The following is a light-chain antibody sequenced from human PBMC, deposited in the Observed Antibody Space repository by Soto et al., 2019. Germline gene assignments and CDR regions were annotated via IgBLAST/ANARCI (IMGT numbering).Light chain of an antibody. V-gene: IGKV2-28*01. CDR2: LGS. Sequence: DIVMTQSPLSLPVTPGEPASISCRSSQSLLHSNGYNYLDWYLQKPGQSPQLLIYLGSNRASGVPDRFSGNGSSTDFTLKISRVEAEYVGVYYCMQALQTPLTFGQGTRLEIK. CDR1: QSLLHSNGYNY. J-gene: IGKJ5*01. CDR3: MQALQTPLT.